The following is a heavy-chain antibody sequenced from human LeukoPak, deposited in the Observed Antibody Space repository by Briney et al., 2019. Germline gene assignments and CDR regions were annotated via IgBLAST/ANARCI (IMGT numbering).Heavy chain of an antibody. CDR3: TRLVGAND. V-gene: IGHV3-72*01. CDR1: GFTFSDHA. J-gene: IGHJ4*02. Sequence: GGSLRLSCAASGFTFSDHAMDWVRQAPGKGLEWVGRIRNKANSYTTEYAASVQGRFTVSRDDSMNSLYLQMNSMQTEDTAVYYCTRLVGANDWGQGTLVTVSS. D-gene: IGHD1-26*01. CDR2: IRNKANSYTT.